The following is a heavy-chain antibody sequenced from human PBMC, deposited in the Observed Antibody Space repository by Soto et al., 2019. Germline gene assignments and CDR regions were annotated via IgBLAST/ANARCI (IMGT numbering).Heavy chain of an antibody. V-gene: IGHV4-31*03. CDR3: ARGREMATTYSHFDY. J-gene: IGHJ4*02. CDR1: GGSISSGGYY. CDR2: IYYSGST. Sequence: SETLSLTCTVSGGSISSGGYYWSWIRQHPGKGLEWIGYIYYSGSTYYNPSLKSRVTISVDTSKNQFSLKLSSVTAADTAVYYCARGREMATTYSHFDYWGQGTLVTVSS. D-gene: IGHD2-21*01.